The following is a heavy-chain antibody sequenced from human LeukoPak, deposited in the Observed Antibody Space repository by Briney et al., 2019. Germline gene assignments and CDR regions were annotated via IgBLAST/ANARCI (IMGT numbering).Heavy chain of an antibody. CDR2: INHSGST. D-gene: IGHD3-9*01. V-gene: IGHV4-34*01. CDR1: GGSFSGYY. CDR3: ARGYDILTGYKGGGYVC. J-gene: IGHJ4*02. Sequence: SETLSLTCAVYGGSFSGYYWSWIRQPPGKGLEWIGEINHSGSTNYNPSLKSRVTISVDTSKNQFSLKLSSVTAADTAVYYYARGYDILTGYKGGGYVCWGQGTLVTVSS.